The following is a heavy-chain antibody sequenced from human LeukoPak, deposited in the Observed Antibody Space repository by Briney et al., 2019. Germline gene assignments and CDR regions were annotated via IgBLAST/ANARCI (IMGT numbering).Heavy chain of an antibody. Sequence: KPSETLSLTCTVSGGSISSYYCSSIRQPPGKGLEWIGYIYYSGSTNYNPSLKSRVTISVDMSKHQFSLKLSSVTAADTAVYYCARESEYSSSSAEYFQHWGQGNVVTVCS. D-gene: IGHD6-6*01. CDR3: ARESEYSSSSAEYFQH. CDR1: GGSISSYY. J-gene: IGHJ1*01. V-gene: IGHV4-59*01. CDR2: IYYSGST.